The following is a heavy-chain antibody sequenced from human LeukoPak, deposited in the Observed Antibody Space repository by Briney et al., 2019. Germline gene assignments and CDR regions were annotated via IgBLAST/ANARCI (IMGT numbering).Heavy chain of an antibody. CDR2: IIPIFGTA. CDR1: GGTFSSYA. V-gene: IGHV1-69*05. D-gene: IGHD6-6*01. Sequence: SVKVSCKASGGTFSSYAISWVRQAPGQGLEWMGGIIPIFGTANYAQKFQGRVTITTDESTSTAYMERSSLRSEDTAVYYCARASSESIAARPYWFDPWGQGTLVTVSS. J-gene: IGHJ5*02. CDR3: ARASSESIAARPYWFDP.